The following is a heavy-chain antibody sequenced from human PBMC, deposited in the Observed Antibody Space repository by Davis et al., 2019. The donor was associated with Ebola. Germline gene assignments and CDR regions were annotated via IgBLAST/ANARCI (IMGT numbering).Heavy chain of an antibody. J-gene: IGHJ4*02. CDR1: GGSISSYY. D-gene: IGHD1-26*01. CDR2: ISGSGGST. V-gene: IGHV3-23*01. Sequence: ETLSLTCTVSGGSISSYYWSWVRQAPGKGLEWVSAISGSGGSTYYADSVKGRFTISRDNSKNTLYLQMNSLRAEDTAVYYCARDGGSGSYYFFDYWGQGTLVTVSS. CDR3: ARDGGSGSYYFFDY.